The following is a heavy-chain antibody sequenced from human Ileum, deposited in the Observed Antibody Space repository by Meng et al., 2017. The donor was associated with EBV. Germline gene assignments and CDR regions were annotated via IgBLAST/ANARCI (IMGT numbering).Heavy chain of an antibody. CDR1: TLTFSTYW. CDR2: IHSDGSRT. D-gene: IGHD6-25*01. Sequence: EVQLGDSRGGLVPPGWSLRLSCAASTLTFSTYWMDWVRQAPGQGLVWVSRIHSDGSRTTYADSVRGRFTISRDNAKNTFYLEMNSLRGEDTAVYYCASLSGHGGYWGQGTLVTVSS. V-gene: IGHV3-74*01. CDR3: ASLSGHGGY. J-gene: IGHJ4*02.